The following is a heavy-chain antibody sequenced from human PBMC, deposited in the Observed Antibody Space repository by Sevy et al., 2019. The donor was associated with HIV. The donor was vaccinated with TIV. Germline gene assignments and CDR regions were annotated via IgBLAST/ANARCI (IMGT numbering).Heavy chain of an antibody. CDR2: ISGSGGST. J-gene: IGHJ4*02. CDR1: GFTFSSYA. CDR3: AKELGYCSSTSCPDSPLVFDY. D-gene: IGHD2-2*01. Sequence: GGSLRLSCAASGFTFSSYAMSWVRQAPGKGLEWVSAISGSGGSTYYADSVKGRFTISRDNSKNTLYLQMNSLRAEDTAVYCCAKELGYCSSTSCPDSPLVFDYWGQGTLVTVSS. V-gene: IGHV3-23*01.